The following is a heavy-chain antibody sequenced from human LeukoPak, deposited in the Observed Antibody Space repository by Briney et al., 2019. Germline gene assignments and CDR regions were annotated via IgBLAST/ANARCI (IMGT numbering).Heavy chain of an antibody. D-gene: IGHD1-7*01. CDR2: INPNSGGT. V-gene: IGHV1-2*02. CDR1: GYTFTGYY. J-gene: IGHJ5*02. CDR3: ARGSFRSITGTTFDP. Sequence: ASVKVSCKASGYTFTGYYMHWVRQAPGQGLEWMGWINPNSGGTNYAQKFQGRVTMTRDTSISTAYMELSRLRSEDTAVYYCARGSFRSITGTTFDPWGQGTLVTVSS.